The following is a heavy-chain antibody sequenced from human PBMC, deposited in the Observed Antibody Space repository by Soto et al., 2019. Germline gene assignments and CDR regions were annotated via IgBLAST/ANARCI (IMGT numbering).Heavy chain of an antibody. Sequence: ESLSLTGTLSCASTTSTTYLWAWIRQPPGKGLEWVGSIYYSGSTHYNPSLKNRVTISVDTSKNQFSLQLSSVTAADTALYYCAREGYYYDSSGYYPNWFDPWGQGTLLTVA. CDR3: AREGYYYDSSGYYPNWFDP. CDR2: IYYSGST. CDR1: CASTTSTTYL. D-gene: IGHD3-22*01. J-gene: IGHJ5*02. V-gene: IGHV4-39*07.